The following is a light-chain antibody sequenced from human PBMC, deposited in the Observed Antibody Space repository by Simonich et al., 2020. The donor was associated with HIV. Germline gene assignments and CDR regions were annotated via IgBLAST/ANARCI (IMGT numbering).Light chain of an antibody. CDR2: WAS. V-gene: IGKV4-1*01. CDR3: QQYYGTPLT. Sequence: DIVMTQSPDSLAVSLGERATINCKSSQSVLYSSNNKNYLAGYQQKPGQPPKLLISWASTRESGVPDRCSGSGSGTEFSRTISSLKAEDVALYDCQQYYGTPLTFGGWTKVVSK. J-gene: IGKJ4*02. CDR1: QSVLYSSNNKNY.